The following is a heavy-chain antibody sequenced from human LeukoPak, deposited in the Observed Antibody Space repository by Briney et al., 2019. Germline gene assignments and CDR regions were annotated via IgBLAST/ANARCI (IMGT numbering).Heavy chain of an antibody. D-gene: IGHD2-21*02. J-gene: IGHJ2*01. CDR2: VYSSGST. CDR3: ARHYCGGDCYSRWYFDL. CDR1: GGSISNYY. V-gene: IGHV4-4*07. Sequence: ETLSLTCTVSGGSISNYYWSWIRQPAGKGLEWIGRVYSSGSTNYNPSLKSRVTMSVDTSKNQFSLKLSSVTAADTAVYYCARHYCGGDCYSRWYFDLWGRGTLVTVSS.